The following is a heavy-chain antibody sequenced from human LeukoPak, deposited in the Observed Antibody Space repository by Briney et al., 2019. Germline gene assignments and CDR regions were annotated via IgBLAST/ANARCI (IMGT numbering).Heavy chain of an antibody. V-gene: IGHV4-34*01. CDR1: GGSFSGYY. D-gene: IGHD2-8*01. Sequence: SETLSLTCAVYGGSFSGYYWSWIRQPPGKGLEWIGEINHSGSTNYNPSLKSRVTISVDTSKNQFSLKLSSVTAADTAVYYCARLPGTIRDPGDYWGQGTLVTVSS. CDR2: INHSGST. J-gene: IGHJ4*02. CDR3: ARLPGTIRDPGDY.